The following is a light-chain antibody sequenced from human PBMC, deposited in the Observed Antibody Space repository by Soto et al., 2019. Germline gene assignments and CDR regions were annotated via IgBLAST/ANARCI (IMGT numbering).Light chain of an antibody. V-gene: IGKV1-5*01. CDR3: QQYHNYPRT. CDR1: ESIRTW. Sequence: GDRVTITCRASESIRTWLAWYQHKPGKAPKFLIYDASSLESGVPSRFSGSGSGTEFTLTTSNLQPDDFATYFCQQYHNYPRTFGQGTKVDIK. CDR2: DAS. J-gene: IGKJ1*01.